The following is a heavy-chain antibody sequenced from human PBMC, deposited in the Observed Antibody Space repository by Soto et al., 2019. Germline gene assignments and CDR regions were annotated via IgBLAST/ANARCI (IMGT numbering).Heavy chain of an antibody. CDR2: ISGSGGST. D-gene: IGHD3-3*01. J-gene: IGHJ4*02. CDR3: AKGTFYDFGSGYYGSDY. Sequence: GGSLRLSCAASGFTFSSYAMSWVRQAPGKGLEWVSAISGSGGSTYYADSVKGRFTISRDNSKNTLYLQMNSLRAEDTAVYYCAKGTFYDFGSGYYGSDYWGQGTPVTVSS. V-gene: IGHV3-23*01. CDR1: GFTFSSYA.